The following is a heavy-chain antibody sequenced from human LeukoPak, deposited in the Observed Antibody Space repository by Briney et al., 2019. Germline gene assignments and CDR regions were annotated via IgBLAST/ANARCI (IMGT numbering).Heavy chain of an antibody. V-gene: IGHV3-23*01. CDR1: GFTFSSYG. J-gene: IGHJ4*02. CDR2: ISGSGGST. Sequence: GGSLRLSCAASGFTFSSYGMSWVRQAPGKGLEWVSAISGSGGSTYYADSVKGRFTISRDNSKNSLYLQVNSLRAEDMALYYCAKDIMEVGYSSGWYGGLDYWGQGTLVTVSS. D-gene: IGHD6-19*01. CDR3: AKDIMEVGYSSGWYGGLDY.